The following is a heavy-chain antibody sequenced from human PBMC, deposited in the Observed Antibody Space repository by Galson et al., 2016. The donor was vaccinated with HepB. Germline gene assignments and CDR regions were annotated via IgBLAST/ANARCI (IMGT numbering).Heavy chain of an antibody. Sequence: SETLSLTCTVSGGSISSSSYYWGWVRQPPGKGLEWIGTISNGGCAYFKASLKRRVTISVDTSKNQFSLRLNSVTAADTAVYYCARWGGGNYGMDVWGQGTTVIVS. D-gene: IGHD3-10*01. CDR3: ARWGGGNYGMDV. V-gene: IGHV4-39*01. CDR2: ISNGGCA. CDR1: GGSISSSSYY. J-gene: IGHJ6*02.